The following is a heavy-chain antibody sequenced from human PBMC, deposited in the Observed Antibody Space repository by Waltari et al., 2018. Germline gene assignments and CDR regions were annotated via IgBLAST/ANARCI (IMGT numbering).Heavy chain of an antibody. D-gene: IGHD3-22*01. Sequence: QLQLQESGPGLVKPSETLSLTCTVSGGSISSSSYYWGWIRQPPGKGLAWIGSIYYSGSTYYNPYLKSRVTISVDTSKNQFSLKLSSVTAADTAVYYCARHRATITMIDYWGQGTLVTVSS. CDR3: ARHRATITMIDY. CDR2: IYYSGST. CDR1: GGSISSSSYY. V-gene: IGHV4-39*01. J-gene: IGHJ4*02.